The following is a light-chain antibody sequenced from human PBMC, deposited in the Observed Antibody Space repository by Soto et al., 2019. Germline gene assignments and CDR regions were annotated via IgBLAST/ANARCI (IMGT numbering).Light chain of an antibody. CDR3: QKYNNWPPST. V-gene: IGKV3-15*01. CDR1: QSVSSN. CDR2: GAS. J-gene: IGKJ5*01. Sequence: EIVMTQSPATLSVSPGERATLSCRASQSVSSNLAWYQQKPGQAPRLLIYGASTRATGIPARFSGSGSGTEFTLTISRRQSEDVAVHYCQKYNNWPPSTFGQGSPLEIK.